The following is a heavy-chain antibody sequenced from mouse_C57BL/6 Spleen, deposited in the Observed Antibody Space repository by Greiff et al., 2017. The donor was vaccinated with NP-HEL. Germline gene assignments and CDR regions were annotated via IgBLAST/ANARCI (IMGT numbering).Heavy chain of an antibody. V-gene: IGHV5-4*01. CDR3: ARDPSTRGLDY. J-gene: IGHJ2*01. CDR2: ISDGGSYT. Sequence: EVQLQQSGGGLVKPGGSLKLSCAASGFTFSSYAMSWVRQTPERRLEWVATISDGGSYTYYPDNVKGRFTISRDNAKNNLYLQMSHLKSEDTAMYYCARDPSTRGLDYWGQGTTLTVSS. CDR1: GFTFSSYA. D-gene: IGHD2-14*01.